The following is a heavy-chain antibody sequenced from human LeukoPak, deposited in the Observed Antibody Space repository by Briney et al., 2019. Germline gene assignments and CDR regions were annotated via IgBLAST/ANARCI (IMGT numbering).Heavy chain of an antibody. CDR1: GGTFSSYA. D-gene: IGHD3-22*01. J-gene: IGHJ5*02. CDR2: IITIFGTA. V-gene: IGHV1-69*05. CDR3: ATERQAYYYDSSGPNVRANWFDP. Sequence: ASVKLSYKASGGTFSSYAISWVRQAPGQGLEWMGGIITIFGTANYAQKFQGRVTITTDESTSTAYMELSSLRSEDTAVYYCATERQAYYYDSSGPNVRANWFDPWGQGTLVTVSS.